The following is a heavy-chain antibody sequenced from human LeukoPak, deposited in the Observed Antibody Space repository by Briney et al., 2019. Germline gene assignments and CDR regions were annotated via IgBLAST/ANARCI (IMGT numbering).Heavy chain of an antibody. D-gene: IGHD5/OR15-5a*01. Sequence: GGSLRLSCAASGFAFSTYAMTWVRQAPEKGLQWVSTISTSGRATYYADSVEGRFTISRGNSKNTLYLQMNSLRADDTAVYYCAKARGSSVYEQFDYWGQGTQVTVSP. CDR3: AKARGSSVYEQFDY. J-gene: IGHJ4*02. V-gene: IGHV3-23*01. CDR2: ISTSGRAT. CDR1: GFAFSTYA.